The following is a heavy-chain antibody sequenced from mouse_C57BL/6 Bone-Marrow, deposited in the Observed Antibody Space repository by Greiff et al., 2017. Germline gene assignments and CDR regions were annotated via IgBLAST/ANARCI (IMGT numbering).Heavy chain of an antibody. CDR2: IHPNSGST. D-gene: IGHD1-1*01. V-gene: IGHV1-64*01. CDR1: GYTFTSYW. CDR3: ARWVYYYGSGYFDV. Sequence: QVQLQQPGAELVKPGASVKLSCKASGYTFTSYWMHWVKQRPGQGLEWIGMIHPNSGSTNYNEKFKSKATLTVDKSSSTAYMQLSSLTSEDSAVYYCARWVYYYGSGYFDVWGTGTTVTVSS. J-gene: IGHJ1*03.